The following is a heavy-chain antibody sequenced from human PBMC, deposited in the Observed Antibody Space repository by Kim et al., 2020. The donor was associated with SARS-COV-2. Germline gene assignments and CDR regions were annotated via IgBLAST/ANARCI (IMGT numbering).Heavy chain of an antibody. CDR3: ARESRLEGYCSGGSCYSRRAFDI. CDR1: GGSISSGGYY. J-gene: IGHJ3*02. Sequence: SETLSLTCTVSGGSISSGGYYWSWIRQHPGKGLEWIGYIYYSGSTYYNPSLKSRVTISVDTSKNQFSLKLSSVTAADTAVYYCARESRLEGYCSGGSCYSRRAFDIWGQGTMVTVSS. CDR2: IYYSGST. D-gene: IGHD2-15*01. V-gene: IGHV4-31*03.